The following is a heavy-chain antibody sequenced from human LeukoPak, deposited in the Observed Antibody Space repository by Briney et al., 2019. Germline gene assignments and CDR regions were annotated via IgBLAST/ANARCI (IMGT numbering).Heavy chain of an antibody. Sequence: GASVKVSCKVSGYTLTELSMHWVRQAPGQGLEWMGWINPNSGGTNYAQKFQGRVTMTRDTSISTAYMELSRLRSDDTAVYYCAREASGYGDLDYWGQGTLVTVSS. CDR1: GYTLTELS. D-gene: IGHD4-17*01. J-gene: IGHJ4*02. CDR3: AREASGYGDLDY. V-gene: IGHV1-2*02. CDR2: INPNSGGT.